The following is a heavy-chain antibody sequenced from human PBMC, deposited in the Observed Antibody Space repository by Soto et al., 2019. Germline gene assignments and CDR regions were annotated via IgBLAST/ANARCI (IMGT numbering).Heavy chain of an antibody. CDR2: TYYKSTWNN. D-gene: IGHD3-10*01. CDR3: AGITWFRGLDV. J-gene: IGHJ6*02. Sequence: QTLSLTGAISGDTLCSNSAAWIWIRQSPSRGLEWLGRTYYKSTWNNDYALSVRSRITISPDTSQNLFSLDLDSVTPEDTAVYYCAGITWFRGLDVWGQGTPVTVSS. CDR1: GDTLCSNSAA. V-gene: IGHV6-1*01.